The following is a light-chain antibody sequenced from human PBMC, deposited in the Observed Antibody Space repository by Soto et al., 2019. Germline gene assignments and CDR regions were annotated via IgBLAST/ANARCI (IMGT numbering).Light chain of an antibody. CDR1: QDINKY. J-gene: IGKJ4*01. CDR2: DAS. V-gene: IGKV1-33*01. CDR3: QQSENGPLT. Sequence: DIQMTQSPSSLSASVGDRITITCQASQDINKYLNWYQQKLGKAPKLLIYDASNLQRGVPSRFSGSGSGTHFSLSISSLQPEDIATYYCQQSENGPLTVGGGTKVEIK.